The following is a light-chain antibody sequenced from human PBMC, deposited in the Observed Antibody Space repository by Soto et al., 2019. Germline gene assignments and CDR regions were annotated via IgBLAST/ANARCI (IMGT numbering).Light chain of an antibody. J-gene: IGLJ1*01. CDR2: GNN. Sequence: QSVLTQPPSVSGAPGQRVTISCTGSSSNIGAGYDVHWYQQLPGTAPKLLIYGNNNRPSGVPDRFSGSKSDTSASLAITELQAEDEADYYCQSYDSSLSAYVFXPGAKVTVL. CDR3: QSYDSSLSAYV. V-gene: IGLV1-40*01. CDR1: SSNIGAGYD.